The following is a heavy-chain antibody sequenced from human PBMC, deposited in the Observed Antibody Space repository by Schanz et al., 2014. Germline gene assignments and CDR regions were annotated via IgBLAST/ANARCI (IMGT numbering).Heavy chain of an antibody. CDR3: ASRSVAGRPHVNYWYFDL. J-gene: IGHJ2*01. CDR1: GYTTFTDYY. Sequence: QVQLVQSGAEVKKPGASVKVSCKASGYTTFTDYYIHWVRQAPGQGLEWMGWINPNSGDTNYAQRFHGWITITRNTSISTAYMERSRLKSDDAAVYYCASRSVAGRPHVNYWYFDLWGRGTLVTVSS. CDR2: INPNSGDT. V-gene: IGHV1-2*04. D-gene: IGHD6-19*01.